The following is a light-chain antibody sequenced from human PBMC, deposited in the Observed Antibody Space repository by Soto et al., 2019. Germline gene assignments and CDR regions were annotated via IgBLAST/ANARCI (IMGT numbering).Light chain of an antibody. Sequence: VLTQPPSASGTPGQGVTISCSGSTSNIGSNYVYWYQQLPGTAPKLLIYRNNQRPSGVPDRFSGSKSGTSASLAISGLRSDDEADYFCATWDDRLNGFYVFGTGTKVTVL. V-gene: IGLV1-47*01. CDR2: RNN. CDR1: TSNIGSNY. J-gene: IGLJ1*01. CDR3: ATWDDRLNGFYV.